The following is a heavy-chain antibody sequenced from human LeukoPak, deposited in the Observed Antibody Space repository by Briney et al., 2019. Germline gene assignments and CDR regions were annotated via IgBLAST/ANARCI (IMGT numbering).Heavy chain of an antibody. D-gene: IGHD6-19*01. CDR3: ARRPYTSGWYYYFDY. CDR1: GGSISSSSYY. J-gene: IGHJ4*02. Sequence: SETLSLTCTVSGGSISSSSYYWGWIRQPPGKGLEWIGSIYYSGSTYHNPSLKSRVTISVDTSKNQFSLRLSSVTAADTAVYYCARRPYTSGWYYYFDYWGQGTLVTVSS. CDR2: IYYSGST. V-gene: IGHV4-39*01.